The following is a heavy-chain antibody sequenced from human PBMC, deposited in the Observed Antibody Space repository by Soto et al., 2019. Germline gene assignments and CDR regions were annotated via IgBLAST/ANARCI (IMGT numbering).Heavy chain of an antibody. V-gene: IGHV3-66*01. J-gene: IGHJ3*02. CDR2: IYSGGST. CDR3: ARDTGYDYIWVSYRSNDAFDI. D-gene: IGHD3-16*02. Sequence: EVQLVESGGGLVQPGGSLRLSCAASGFTVSSNYMSWVRQAPGKGLEWVSVIYSGGSTYYADSVKRRFTISRDNSKNTLYIQMNSLKAEDTAVYYCARDTGYDYIWVSYRSNDAFDIWGQGTMVTVSS. CDR1: GFTVSSNY.